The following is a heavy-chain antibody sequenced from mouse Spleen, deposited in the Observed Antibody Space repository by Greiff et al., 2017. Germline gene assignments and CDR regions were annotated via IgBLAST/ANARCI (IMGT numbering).Heavy chain of an antibody. CDR2: IYPGDGDT. CDR1: GYAFSSSW. V-gene: IGHV1-82*01. Sequence: QVQLQQSGPELVKPGASVKISCKASGYAFSSSWMNWVKQRPGKGLEWIGRIYPGDGDTNYNGKFKGKATLTADKSSSTAYMQLSSLTSEDSAVYFCAREGTYRYGYFDYWGQGTTLTVSS. D-gene: IGHD2-14*01. CDR3: AREGTYRYGYFDY. J-gene: IGHJ2*01.